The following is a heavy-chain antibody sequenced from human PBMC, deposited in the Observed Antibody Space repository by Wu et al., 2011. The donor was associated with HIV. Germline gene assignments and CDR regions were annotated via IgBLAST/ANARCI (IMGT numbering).Heavy chain of an antibody. CDR2: IIPVFGTV. CDR1: GNTFSGYA. J-gene: IGHJ6*02. CDR3: ARERLVVIAAMGDRFHFYGMDV. Sequence: QVQLVQSGAEVKKAGSSVKVSCKASGNTFSGYAVSWVRQAPGQGLEWMGRIIPVFGTVSYAQKFQGRVTITADRSTSTAYMEVSSLRSEDTAIYYCARERLVVIAAMGDRFHFYGMDVWGQGTTVTVSS. V-gene: IGHV1-69*06. D-gene: IGHD2-15*01.